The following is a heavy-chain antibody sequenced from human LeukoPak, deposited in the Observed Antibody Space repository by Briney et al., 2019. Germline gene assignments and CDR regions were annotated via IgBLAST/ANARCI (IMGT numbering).Heavy chain of an antibody. J-gene: IGHJ6*02. CDR2: IRSKANSYAT. CDR1: GFTFSGSA. Sequence: GGSLRLSCAASGFTFSGSAMHWVRQASGKGLEWVGRIRSKANSYATAYAASVKGRFTISRDNSKNTLYLQMNSLRAEDTAVYYCAKDSPDRDSSGYWSYYYYGMDVWGQGTTVTVSS. D-gene: IGHD3-22*01. CDR3: AKDSPDRDSSGYWSYYYYGMDV. V-gene: IGHV3-73*01.